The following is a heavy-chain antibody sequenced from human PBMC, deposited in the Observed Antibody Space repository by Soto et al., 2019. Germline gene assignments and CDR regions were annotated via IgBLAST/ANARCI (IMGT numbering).Heavy chain of an antibody. CDR2: VNPNSGNT. J-gene: IGHJ4*02. CDR1: GYTFSTYD. D-gene: IGHD3-22*01. Sequence: QVQLVQSGAEVKKPGASVKVSCKAYGYTFSTYDINWVRQATGQGLEWMGWVNPNSGNTGYAQKFQGRVTMTRNTSINTAYMELTSLRSEDTAVYYCARGAYFYYDSRGPYADYWGQGTLVTVSS. V-gene: IGHV1-8*01. CDR3: ARGAYFYYDSRGPYADY.